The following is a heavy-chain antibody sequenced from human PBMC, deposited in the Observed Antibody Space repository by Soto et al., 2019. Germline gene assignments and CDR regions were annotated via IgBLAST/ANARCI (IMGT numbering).Heavy chain of an antibody. CDR3: ARGATSGWPFDS. J-gene: IGHJ4*02. D-gene: IGHD6-19*01. V-gene: IGHV1-3*01. CDR2: INAGNGDT. Sequence: QVQLVQSGTEAQKPGASVKVSCKASGYTFTTYAMHWVRQAPGQRLEWMGWINAGNGDTKYSQKFQGRVIITRDTSANTAYMELSSLTSEDTAVYYCARGATSGWPFDSWGQGTLVTVSS. CDR1: GYTFTTYA.